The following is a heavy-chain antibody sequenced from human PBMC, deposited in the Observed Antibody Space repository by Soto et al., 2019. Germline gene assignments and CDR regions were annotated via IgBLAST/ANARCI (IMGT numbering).Heavy chain of an antibody. D-gene: IGHD6-19*01. V-gene: IGHV4-59*01. CDR1: GGSISGYY. Sequence: SETLSLTCTVSGGSISGYYWTWIRQPPGKGLEWIGYIFYSGVTNYNPSLKSRVTLSVDTSKNQFSLKLRSVTAADTAVYYCARVGSSGWSPDYWGRGTLVTVSS. CDR3: ARVGSSGWSPDY. J-gene: IGHJ4*02. CDR2: IFYSGVT.